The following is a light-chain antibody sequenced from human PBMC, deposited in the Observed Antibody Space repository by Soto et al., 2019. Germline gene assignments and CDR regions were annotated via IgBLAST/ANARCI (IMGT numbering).Light chain of an antibody. CDR1: QSVSSSY. CDR3: QQYGSSYGT. V-gene: IGKV3-20*01. CDR2: GAS. J-gene: IGKJ1*01. Sequence: EIVLTQYPGTVYFSRGESGTLSSTDSQSVSSSYLAWYQQKPGRAPRLLIYGASSRATGIPDRFSGSGSGTDFTFTISRLEPEDFAVYYCQQYGSSYGTFGQGTKVDI.